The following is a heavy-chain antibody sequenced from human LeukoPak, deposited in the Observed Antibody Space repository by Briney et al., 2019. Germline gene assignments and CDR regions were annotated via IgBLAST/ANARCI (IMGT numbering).Heavy chain of an antibody. D-gene: IGHD3-22*01. CDR1: GLTFSSYA. CDR2: ISGSGTST. V-gene: IGHV3-23*01. J-gene: IGHJ3*01. Sequence: GGSLRLSCAASGLTFSSYAMSWVRQAPGKGLEWVSVISGSGTSTYYADSVQGRFTISRENSKNTLYLQMNRLRAEDTAVYYCARGDYFDRAFDVWGQGTTVTVSS. CDR3: ARGDYFDRAFDV.